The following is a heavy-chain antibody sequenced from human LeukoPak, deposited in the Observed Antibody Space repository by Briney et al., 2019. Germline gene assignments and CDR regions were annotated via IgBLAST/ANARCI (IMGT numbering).Heavy chain of an antibody. V-gene: IGHV3-21*06. CDR1: GFTFSDYN. CDR2: ISSSSTYI. D-gene: IGHD6-13*01. Sequence: PGGSLRLSCAASGFTFSDYNMNWVRQAPGKGLEWVSVISSSSTYIYYADSVKRRFTISKDNAKNSLYLQMNSLRVEDTAVYYCARVSTAVSLAIDYWGQGTLVTVST. J-gene: IGHJ4*02. CDR3: ARVSTAVSLAIDY.